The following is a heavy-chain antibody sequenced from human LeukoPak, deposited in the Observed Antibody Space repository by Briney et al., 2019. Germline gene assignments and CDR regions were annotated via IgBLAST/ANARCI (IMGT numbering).Heavy chain of an antibody. J-gene: IGHJ6*03. D-gene: IGHD1-14*01. CDR3: ARVVSYFYMDV. CDR2: ISSSSSYI. Sequence: GGSLRLSCAASGFTFSSYNMNWVRQAPGKGLEWVSSISSSSSYIYYADSVKGRFTISRDNVKNSLYLQMNSLRAEDTAVYYCARVVSYFYMDVWGKGTTVTVSS. V-gene: IGHV3-21*01. CDR1: GFTFSSYN.